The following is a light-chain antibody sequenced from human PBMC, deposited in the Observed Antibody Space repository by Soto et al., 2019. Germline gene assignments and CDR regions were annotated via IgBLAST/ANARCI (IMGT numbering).Light chain of an antibody. Sequence: PMTSSSCALNCALSARFILTCRASQSISNHLNWYQQKPGKAPKLLIFAASSLQSGVPSRFSGSRSGPDFTLTICSLQPEDFATYYCQQSYSPPVKFGEGTKADIK. CDR3: QQSYSPPVK. CDR1: QSISNH. V-gene: IGKV1-39*01. J-gene: IGKJ1*01. CDR2: AAS.